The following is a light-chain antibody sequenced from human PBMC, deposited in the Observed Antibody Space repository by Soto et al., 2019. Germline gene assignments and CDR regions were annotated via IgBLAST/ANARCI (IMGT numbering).Light chain of an antibody. CDR2: AAS. CDR3: HQYYNWPYT. J-gene: IGKJ2*01. V-gene: IGKV3-15*01. CDR1: QRVSTN. Sequence: IVMTQSPATLPVSPGERATLSCRATQRVSTNLAWYQQKPGQAPRLLIYAASSRATGVPARFSGSGSGTEFTLTIGSLQSEDFALYYCHQYYNWPYTFGQGTRVEVK.